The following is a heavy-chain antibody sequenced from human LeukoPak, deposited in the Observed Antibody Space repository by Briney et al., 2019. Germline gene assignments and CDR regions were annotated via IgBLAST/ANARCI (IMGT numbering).Heavy chain of an antibody. D-gene: IGHD1-26*01. CDR2: IKEDGSDK. CDR3: IRGTVGAPGNDY. V-gene: IGHV3-7*04. Sequence: PGGSLRLSCSASAFTFSMYWMTWVRQAPGKGLEWVATIKEDGSDKYYVDSVRGRFTISRDNAENTLYLQMSSLRAEDTAVYYCIRGTVGAPGNDYWGQGTLVTVSS. CDR1: AFTFSMYW. J-gene: IGHJ4*02.